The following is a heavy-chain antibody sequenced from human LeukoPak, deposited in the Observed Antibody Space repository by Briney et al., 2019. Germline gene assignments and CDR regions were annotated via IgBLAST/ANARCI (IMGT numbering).Heavy chain of an antibody. Sequence: PSETLSLTCTVSGGSISCYYWSWIRQPAGKGLEWIGRFYTNGRTNYNPSLKSRVTMSVDTSKNQFSLKLSSVTAADTAVYYCANSGGYYWYFDLWGRGTLVTVSS. CDR1: GGSISCYY. CDR2: FYTNGRT. J-gene: IGHJ2*01. V-gene: IGHV4-4*07. CDR3: ANSGGYYWYFDL. D-gene: IGHD3-16*01.